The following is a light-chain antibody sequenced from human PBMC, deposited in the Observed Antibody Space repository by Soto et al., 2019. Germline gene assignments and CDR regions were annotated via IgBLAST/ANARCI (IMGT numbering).Light chain of an antibody. V-gene: IGKV1-8*01. Sequence: AIRMTQSPSSLSASAGDKVTITCRASQGISSYLAWFQQKPGRPPKLLMSATSTLQSDVPSRFSGSGSGTGFKLTIGCLQSEDFATYYCQPYYTYPWTVGQGTNVEIK. J-gene: IGKJ1*01. CDR2: ATS. CDR1: QGISSY. CDR3: QPYYTYPWT.